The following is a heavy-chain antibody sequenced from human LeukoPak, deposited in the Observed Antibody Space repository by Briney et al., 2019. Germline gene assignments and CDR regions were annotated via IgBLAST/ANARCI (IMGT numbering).Heavy chain of an antibody. CDR3: AKDGSDSGSYQGYYFDY. CDR1: GFTFDDYA. D-gene: IGHD1-26*01. J-gene: IGHJ4*02. V-gene: IGHV3-9*03. Sequence: GGSLRLSCAASGFTFDDYAMHWVRQAPGKGLEWVSGISWNSGSIVYADSVKGRFTISRDNAKNSLYLQMNSLRAEDMALYYCAKDGSDSGSYQGYYFDYWGQGTLVTVSS. CDR2: ISWNSGSI.